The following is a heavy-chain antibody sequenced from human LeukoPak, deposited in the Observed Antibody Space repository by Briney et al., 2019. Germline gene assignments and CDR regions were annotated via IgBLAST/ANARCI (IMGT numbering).Heavy chain of an antibody. Sequence: ASVKVSCKASGYTFTSYDINWVRQATGQGLEWMGWMNPNSGNTGYAQKFQGRVTMTRNTSISTAYMELSSLRSEDTAVYYCARSSSTRGQTTVTRGSWFDPWGQGTLVTVSS. CDR1: GYTFTSYD. CDR3: ARSSSTRGQTTVTRGSWFDP. CDR2: MNPNSGNT. V-gene: IGHV1-8*01. J-gene: IGHJ5*02. D-gene: IGHD4-17*01.